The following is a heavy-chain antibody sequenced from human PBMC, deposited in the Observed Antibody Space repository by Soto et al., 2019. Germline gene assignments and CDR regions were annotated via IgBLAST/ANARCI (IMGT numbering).Heavy chain of an antibody. CDR3: AKNPLTPVITYYFEY. V-gene: IGHV3-23*01. CDR1: GFTFSSYA. D-gene: IGHD3-16*02. Sequence: EVQLLESGGGLVQPGGSLRLSCAASGFTFSSYAMSWVRQAPGKGLEWVSAISGSGGSTYYADSVKGRFTISRDNSKNTPYLQMNSLRSEDTAVYYWAKNPLTPVITYYFEYWGKGTLVTVSS. J-gene: IGHJ4*02. CDR2: ISGSGGST.